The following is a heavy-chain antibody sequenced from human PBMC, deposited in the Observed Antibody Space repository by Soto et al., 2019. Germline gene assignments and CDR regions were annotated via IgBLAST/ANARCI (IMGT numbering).Heavy chain of an antibody. D-gene: IGHD1-26*01. CDR2: ISSSSNTI. CDR1: GFSFSTYS. CDR3: ASDRVGATRFDI. V-gene: IGHV3-48*01. Sequence: GGSLRLSCAASGFSFSTYSMNWVRQAPGKGLEWVSYISSSSNTIYYADSVKGRFTISRDNAKNSLYLQMNSLRAEDTAVYYCASDRVGATRFDIWGQGTLVTVSS. J-gene: IGHJ3*02.